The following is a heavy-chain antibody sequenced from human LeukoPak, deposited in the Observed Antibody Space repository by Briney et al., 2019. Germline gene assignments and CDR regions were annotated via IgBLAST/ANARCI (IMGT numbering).Heavy chain of an antibody. Sequence: GGSLRLSCAASGFTVSSYAIHWVRQAPGKGLEWVAGLSHDGETEYYADSVRDRFTISRDNSRNTLYLQMNSLRAEDTAVYYCAKDVMVEDSWGQGTLVTVSS. CDR2: LSHDGETE. V-gene: IGHV3-30*18. D-gene: IGHD2/OR15-2a*01. CDR1: GFTVSSYA. CDR3: AKDVMVEDS. J-gene: IGHJ4*02.